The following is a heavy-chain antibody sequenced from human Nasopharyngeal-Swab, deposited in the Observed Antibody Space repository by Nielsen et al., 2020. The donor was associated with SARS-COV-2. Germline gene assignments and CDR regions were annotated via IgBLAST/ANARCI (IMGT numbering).Heavy chain of an antibody. D-gene: IGHD4/OR15-4a*01. Sequence: WIRQPPGKGLEWIGQINPTGETNYNPSLGSRVSISLDSSRRQVSLKLSSVTPADTAVYFCARGRDGATSYSNYHMDVWGKGSAVTVSS. J-gene: IGHJ6*03. V-gene: IGHV4-34*01. CDR2: INPTGET. CDR3: ARGRDGATSYSNYHMDV.